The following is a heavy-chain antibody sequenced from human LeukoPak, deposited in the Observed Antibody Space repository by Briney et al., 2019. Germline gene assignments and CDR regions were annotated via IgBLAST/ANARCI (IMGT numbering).Heavy chain of an antibody. D-gene: IGHD3-10*01. CDR1: GLTFRNYG. J-gene: IGHJ5*02. CDR2: MREDGGQE. CDR3: ASSSAGHNWFDP. V-gene: IGHV3-7*01. Sequence: GGSLRLSCVGFGLTFRNYGMNWVRQAPGTGLEWVAGMREDGGQEYYVDSVRGRFTISRDSAKNSLYLQMNSLRVEDTAVYYCASSSAGHNWFDPWGQGTLVTVSS.